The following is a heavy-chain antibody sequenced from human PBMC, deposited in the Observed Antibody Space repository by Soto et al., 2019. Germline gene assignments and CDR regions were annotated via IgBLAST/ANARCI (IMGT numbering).Heavy chain of an antibody. CDR3: ARETPSFDS. CDR1: GFTFSDYP. V-gene: IGHV3-48*02. CDR2: IRTISSAI. Sequence: GGSLRLSCAASGFTFSDYPMNWVRQAPGKGLEWVSSIRTISSAIYFADSVRGRFTISRDNARNSLYLQMTSLRDEDTAVYYCARETPSFDSWGQGNMVNVSS. D-gene: IGHD2-15*01. J-gene: IGHJ4*02.